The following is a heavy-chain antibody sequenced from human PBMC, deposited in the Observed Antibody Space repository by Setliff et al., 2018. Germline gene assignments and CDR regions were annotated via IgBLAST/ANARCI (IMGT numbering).Heavy chain of an antibody. V-gene: IGHV3-30*03. Sequence: GGSLRLSCAASTASAVTISSRAIHWGRQAPGKGLEWVAAVSDDGTNTYYADSVRGRFTVSRDVSRHTVYLQMSSRRADDTALYYCARDNHGGAHDHWGQGSLVTVSS. CDR2: VSDDGTNT. CDR1: TASAVTISSRA. D-gene: IGHD2-21*01. J-gene: IGHJ4*02. CDR3: ARDNHGGAHDH.